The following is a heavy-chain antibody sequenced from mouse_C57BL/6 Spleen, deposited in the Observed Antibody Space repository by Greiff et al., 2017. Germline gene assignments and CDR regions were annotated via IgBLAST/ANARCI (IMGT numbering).Heavy chain of an antibody. D-gene: IGHD3-2*02. Sequence: QVQLQQPGAELVKPGASVKVSCKASGYTFTSYWMHWVKQRPGQGLEWIGRIHPSDSDTNYNQKFKGKATLTVDKSSSTAYMQLSSLTSEDSAVYYCAMAAQAASVAYWGQGTLVTVSA. V-gene: IGHV1-74*01. CDR2: IHPSDSDT. J-gene: IGHJ3*01. CDR1: GYTFTSYW. CDR3: AMAAQAASVAY.